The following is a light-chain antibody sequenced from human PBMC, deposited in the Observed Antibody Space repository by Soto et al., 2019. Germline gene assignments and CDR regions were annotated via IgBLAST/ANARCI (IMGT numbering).Light chain of an antibody. J-gene: IGLJ1*01. Sequence: QSVLTQPASVSGSPGQSITISCTGTSSDIGTYNYVSWYQQHPGKAPKLLIYGVTQRPSGVPDRFSASKSGNTASLTVSGLQDEDEGYYYCSSYAGSNIYVFGTGTKVTVL. CDR3: SSYAGSNIYV. V-gene: IGLV2-8*01. CDR1: SSDIGTYNY. CDR2: GVT.